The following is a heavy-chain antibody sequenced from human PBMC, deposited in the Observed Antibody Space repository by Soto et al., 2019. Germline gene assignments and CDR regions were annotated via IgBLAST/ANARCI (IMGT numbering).Heavy chain of an antibody. CDR2: INPNSGGT. V-gene: IGHV1-2*02. CDR1: GYTFTGYY. CDR3: ARGGKERLHPLGDAFDI. J-gene: IGHJ3*02. D-gene: IGHD4-4*01. Sequence: RALVKVSCKASGYTFTGYYMHWVRQAPGQGLEWMGWINPNSGGTNYAQKFQGRVTMTRDTSISTAYMELSRLRSDDTAVYYCARGGKERLHPLGDAFDIWGQGTMVTVSS.